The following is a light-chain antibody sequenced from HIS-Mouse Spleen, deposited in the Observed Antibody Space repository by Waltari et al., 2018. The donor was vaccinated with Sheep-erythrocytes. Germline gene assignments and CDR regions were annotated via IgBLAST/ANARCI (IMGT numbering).Light chain of an antibody. CDR1: ACHKQY. V-gene: IGLV3-25*03. Sequence: SYELTQPPSVSVSPGQTARTTCPGDACHKQYAYWYQQKPGQAPVLVIYKDSERPSGIPERFSGSSSGTTVTLTISGVQAEDEADYYCQSADSSGTYVVFGGGTKLTVL. J-gene: IGLJ2*01. CDR3: QSADSSGTYVV. CDR2: KDS.